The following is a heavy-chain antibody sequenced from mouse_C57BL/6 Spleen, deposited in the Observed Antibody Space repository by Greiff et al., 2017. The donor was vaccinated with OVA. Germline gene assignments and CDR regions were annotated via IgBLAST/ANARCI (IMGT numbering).Heavy chain of an antibody. J-gene: IGHJ2*01. CDR3: ARGENYGNFFY. CDR1: GFTFSSYA. Sequence: EVKLMESGGGLVKPGGSLKLSCAASGFTFSSYAMSWVRQTPEKRLEWVATISDGGSYTYYPDNVKGRFTISRDNAKNNLYLQMSHLKSEDTAMYYCARGENYGNFFYWGQGTTLTVSS. CDR2: ISDGGSYT. D-gene: IGHD2-1*01. V-gene: IGHV5-4*03.